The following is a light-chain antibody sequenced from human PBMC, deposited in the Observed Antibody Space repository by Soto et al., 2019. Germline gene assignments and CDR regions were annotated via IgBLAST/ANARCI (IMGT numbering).Light chain of an antibody. Sequence: DIPLTQSPSFLSASVGDRVTITSRASQGSSSDLAWYQQKPGKAPKLLIYAASTLQSGVPSRFSGSGSGTEFTLTISSLQPEDSATYYCQQLNTYPPTFGGGTKVEI. CDR2: AAS. CDR3: QQLNTYPPT. CDR1: QGSSSD. J-gene: IGKJ4*01. V-gene: IGKV1-9*01.